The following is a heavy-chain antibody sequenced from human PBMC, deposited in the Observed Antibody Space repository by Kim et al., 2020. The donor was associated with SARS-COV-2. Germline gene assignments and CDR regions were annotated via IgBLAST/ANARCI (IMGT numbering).Heavy chain of an antibody. J-gene: IGHJ4*02. Sequence: SQTLSLTCAVYGGSFSGYYWSWIRQPPGKGLEWIGEINHSGSTNYNPSLKSRVTISVDTSKNQFSLKLSSVTAADTAVYYCARGRVVDQKGRTRTLVSKHLDYWGQGTLVTVSS. D-gene: IGHD2-15*01. CDR1: GGSFSGYY. CDR2: INHSGST. V-gene: IGHV4-34*01. CDR3: ARGRVVDQKGRTRTLVSKHLDY.